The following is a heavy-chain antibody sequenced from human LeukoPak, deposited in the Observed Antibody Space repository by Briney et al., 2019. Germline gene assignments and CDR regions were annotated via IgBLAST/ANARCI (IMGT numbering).Heavy chain of an antibody. Sequence: GGSLRLSCAASGFTVSSNYMSWVRQAPGKGLEGVSVIYSGGSTYYADSVKGRFTISRDNSKNTLYLQMNSLRAEDTAVYYCARDRRFRSSTSTYYYYYGMDVWGQGTTVTVSS. CDR2: IYSGGST. V-gene: IGHV3-53*01. J-gene: IGHJ6*02. CDR3: ARDRRFRSSTSTYYYYYGMDV. D-gene: IGHD2-2*01. CDR1: GFTVSSNY.